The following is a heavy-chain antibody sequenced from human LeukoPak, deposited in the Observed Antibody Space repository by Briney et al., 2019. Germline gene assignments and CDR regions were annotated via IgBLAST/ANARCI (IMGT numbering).Heavy chain of an antibody. CDR3: AVRNHLVVATSEYWFDP. Sequence: ASVKVSYKPSGYPFTSSVISWVRQAPEHGVGGWGWFSAYNGNTNYAQKLQGRVTMTTDTSTSTAYMELRSLRSDDTAVYYCAVRNHLVVATSEYWFDPWGQGTLVTVSS. V-gene: IGHV1-18*01. D-gene: IGHD2-15*01. CDR1: GYPFTSSV. CDR2: FSAYNGNT. J-gene: IGHJ5*02.